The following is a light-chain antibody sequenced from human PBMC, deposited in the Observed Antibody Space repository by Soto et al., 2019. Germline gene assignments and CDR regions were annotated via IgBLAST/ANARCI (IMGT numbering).Light chain of an antibody. CDR2: WAS. V-gene: IGKV4-1*01. CDR1: QSVLYSSNNKNY. CDR3: QQYYNTPIT. J-gene: IGKJ4*01. Sequence: EIVVTQSPDSLAVPLGERATINCKSSQSVLYSSNNKNYLAWYQQKPRQPPKLLINWASTRESGVPDRFSGSGSGTDFTLTISSLQAEDVAVYYCQQYYNTPITFGGGTKVDIK.